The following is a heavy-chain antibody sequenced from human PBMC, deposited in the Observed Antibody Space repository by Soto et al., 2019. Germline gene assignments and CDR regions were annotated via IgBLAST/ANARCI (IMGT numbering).Heavy chain of an antibody. J-gene: IGHJ4*02. V-gene: IGHV3-33*01. CDR3: ARDGQWLPRDGLRSSGYFDY. CDR1: GFNFSSYV. CDR2: IWYDGGNR. D-gene: IGHD6-19*01. Sequence: QVQLVESGGGVVQPGRSLRLSCAASGFNFSSYVMHWVRQAPGKGLEWVAVIWYDGGNRYYADSVKGRFTISRDNSKNTLCLQMNSLRAEGTAVYYCARDGQWLPRDGLRSSGYFDYWGQVTLVPVSS.